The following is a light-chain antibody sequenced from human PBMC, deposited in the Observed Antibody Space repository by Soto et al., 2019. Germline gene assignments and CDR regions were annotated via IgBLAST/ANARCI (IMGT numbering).Light chain of an antibody. Sequence: EIVMTQSPATLSVSPGERATLSCRASQSVRSNLAWYQQKPGQAPRLVIYAESTRATGIPDRFSGSVSGTEFTLTISSLQSIVFADYYCQQYNEGPPFTFGQGTRLKIK. V-gene: IGKV3-15*01. CDR1: QSVRSN. CDR3: QQYNEGPPFT. CDR2: AES. J-gene: IGKJ5*01.